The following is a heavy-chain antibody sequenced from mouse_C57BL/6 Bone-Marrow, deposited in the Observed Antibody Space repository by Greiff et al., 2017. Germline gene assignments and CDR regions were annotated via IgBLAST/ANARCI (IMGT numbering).Heavy chain of an antibody. CDR2: INPSSGYT. J-gene: IGHJ2*01. Sequence: VQLQQSGAELAKPGASVKLSCKASGYTFTSYWMHWVKQRPGQGLEWIGYINPSSGYTKYNQKFKDKATLTAYKSSSTAYMQLSSLTYEDSAVYYCASLGNYFDYWGQGTTLTVSS. D-gene: IGHD3-3*01. CDR1: GYTFTSYW. V-gene: IGHV1-7*01. CDR3: ASLGNYFDY.